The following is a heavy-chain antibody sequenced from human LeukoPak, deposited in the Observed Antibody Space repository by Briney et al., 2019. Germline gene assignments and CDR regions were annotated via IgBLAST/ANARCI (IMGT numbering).Heavy chain of an antibody. Sequence: PGGSLRLSCAACGVPFTNYWMIWVRQAPGKRREWVGNINQGGSETNYVDSVKSPLSMSRDNAKTSLYLQMNSLRGEDTAVYYCATDRKVGTWDPRFDYWGQGALVTVSS. V-gene: IGHV3-7*01. CDR3: ATDRKVGTWDPRFDY. CDR1: GVPFTNYW. D-gene: IGHD4-23*01. J-gene: IGHJ4*02. CDR2: INQGGSET.